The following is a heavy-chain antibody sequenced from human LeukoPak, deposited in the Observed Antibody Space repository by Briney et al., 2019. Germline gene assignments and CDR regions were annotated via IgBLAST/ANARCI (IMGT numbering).Heavy chain of an antibody. V-gene: IGHV1-18*01. CDR2: ISAYNGNT. Sequence: ASVKVSCKASGYTFTSYGISWVRQAPGQGLEWVGWISAYNGNTNYAQKLQGRVTMTTDTSTSTAYMELRSLRSDDTAVYYCARDQNDSSGLGTFDYWGQGTLVTVSS. CDR1: GYTFTSYG. D-gene: IGHD3-22*01. CDR3: ARDQNDSSGLGTFDY. J-gene: IGHJ4*02.